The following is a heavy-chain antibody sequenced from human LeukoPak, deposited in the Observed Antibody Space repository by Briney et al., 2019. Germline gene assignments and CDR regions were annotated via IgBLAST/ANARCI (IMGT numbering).Heavy chain of an antibody. V-gene: IGHV4-4*09. Sequence: PSETLSLTCTVSGGSISSYYWSWIRQPPGKGLERIGYIYTSGSTNYNPSLKSRVTISVDTSKNQFSLKLSSVTAADTAVYYCARYCSSTSCAWYFDLWGRGTLVTVSS. CDR3: ARYCSSTSCAWYFDL. J-gene: IGHJ2*01. CDR1: GGSISSYY. CDR2: IYTSGST. D-gene: IGHD2-2*01.